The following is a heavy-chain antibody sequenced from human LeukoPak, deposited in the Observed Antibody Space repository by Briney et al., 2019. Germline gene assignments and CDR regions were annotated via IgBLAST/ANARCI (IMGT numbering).Heavy chain of an antibody. D-gene: IGHD4-17*01. CDR2: ISYDGSNK. J-gene: IGHJ4*02. CDR3: AKGDDYGDLLDY. CDR1: EFTFRSYG. Sequence: VQPGPSLILCCAATEFTFRSYGMDRARPAPGTGLERVAVISYDGSNKYSADSVKGLFTISRDNSKNTLYLKMNSLRAEDTAVYYGAKGDDYGDLLDYWGQGTLVTVSS. V-gene: IGHV3-30*18.